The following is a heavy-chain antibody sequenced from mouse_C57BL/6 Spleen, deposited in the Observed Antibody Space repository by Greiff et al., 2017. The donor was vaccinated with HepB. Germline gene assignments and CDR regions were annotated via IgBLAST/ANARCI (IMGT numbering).Heavy chain of an antibody. CDR2: INPNNGGT. J-gene: IGHJ4*01. V-gene: IGHV1-22*01. D-gene: IGHD2-4*01. CDR1: GYTFTDYN. CDR3: ARREYYDEGDYYAMDY. Sequence: EVQLQQSGPELVKPGASVKMSCKASGYTFTDYNMHWVKQSHGKSLEWIGYINPNNGGTSYNQKFKGKATLTVNKSSSTAYMELRSLTSEDSAVYYCARREYYDEGDYYAMDYWGQGTSVTVSS.